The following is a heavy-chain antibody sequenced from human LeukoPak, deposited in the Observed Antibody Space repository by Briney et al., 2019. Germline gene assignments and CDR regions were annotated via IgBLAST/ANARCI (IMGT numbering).Heavy chain of an antibody. J-gene: IGHJ4*02. Sequence: GSLRLSCVASGFIFRNYWMSWVRQAPRKGLEWVANINHDGGDKNYVDSVKGRFTISRDNAKSSLYLQMNSLRVEDTAVYYCAITGGPTVTAFDLWGQGTLVTVSS. CDR2: INHDGGDK. V-gene: IGHV3-7*02. CDR3: AITGGPTVTAFDL. D-gene: IGHD4-17*01. CDR1: GFIFRNYW.